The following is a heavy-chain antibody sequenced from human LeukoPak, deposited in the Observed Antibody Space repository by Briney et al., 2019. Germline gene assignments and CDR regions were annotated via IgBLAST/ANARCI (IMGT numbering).Heavy chain of an antibody. J-gene: IGHJ4*02. Sequence: SETLSLTCTVSGYSISSGYYWGWIRQPPGKGLEWIGSIYHSGSTYYNPSLKSRVTISVDTSKNQFSLKLSSVTAADTAVYYCARTALDRGYSYGYSDWGQGTLVTVSS. CDR3: ARTALDRGYSYGYSD. D-gene: IGHD5-18*01. V-gene: IGHV4-38-2*02. CDR2: IYHSGST. CDR1: GYSISSGYY.